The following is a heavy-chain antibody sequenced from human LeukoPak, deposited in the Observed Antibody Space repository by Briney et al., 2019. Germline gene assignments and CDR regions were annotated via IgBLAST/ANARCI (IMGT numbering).Heavy chain of an antibody. CDR3: AREYYYGSGTSYYYYGMDV. CDR2: ISYDVSNK. CDR1: GFTFSSYA. D-gene: IGHD3-10*01. J-gene: IGHJ6*02. Sequence: PGGSLRLSCAASGFTFSSYAMHWVRQAPGKGLEWVAVISYDVSNKYYAASVKGRFTISRDNSKNTLYLQMNSLRAEDTAVYYCAREYYYGSGTSYYYYGMDVWGQGTTVTVSS. V-gene: IGHV3-30-3*01.